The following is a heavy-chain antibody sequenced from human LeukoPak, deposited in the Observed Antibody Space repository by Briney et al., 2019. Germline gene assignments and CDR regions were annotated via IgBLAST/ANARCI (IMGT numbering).Heavy chain of an antibody. J-gene: IGHJ6*03. CDR3: ANFRGIANCSNTSCFSGYYYYYMDV. CDR2: MIPIVATP. Sequence: GASVKVSCKASGGTFSSYTLSWVRQAPGQGLECMGGMIPIVATPNYAQKFQGRVTITADKSTSTAYVGLSSLRSEDTAVYYCANFRGIANCSNTSCFSGYYYYYMDVWGKGSSVTVSS. CDR1: GGTFSSYT. D-gene: IGHD2-2*01. V-gene: IGHV1-69*06.